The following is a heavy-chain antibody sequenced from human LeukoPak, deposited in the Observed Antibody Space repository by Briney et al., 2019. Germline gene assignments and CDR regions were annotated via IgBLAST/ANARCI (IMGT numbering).Heavy chain of an antibody. D-gene: IGHD3-22*01. CDR3: AGHSHYYDSSGSPN. V-gene: IGHV4-39*01. CDR1: GGSISSSSYY. CDR2: IYYSGST. Sequence: SETLSLTCTVSGGSISSSSYYWGWIRQPPGKGLEWIGSIYYSGSTYYNPSLKSRVTISVDTSKNQFSLKLSSVTAADTAVYYCAGHSHYYDSSGSPNWGQGTLVTVSS. J-gene: IGHJ4*02.